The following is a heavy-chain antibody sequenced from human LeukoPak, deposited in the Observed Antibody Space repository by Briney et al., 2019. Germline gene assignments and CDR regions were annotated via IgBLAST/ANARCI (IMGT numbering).Heavy chain of an antibody. CDR3: ARDRGSSGRLGRFDN. CDR2: IKQDGSEK. CDR1: GFTLSTYW. V-gene: IGHV3-7*01. D-gene: IGHD6-19*01. J-gene: IGHJ4*02. Sequence: HPGGSLRLSCAASGFTLSTYWMTWVRQAPGKGLEWVANIKQDGSEKYYVDSVKGRFTISRDNAKKLLYLQMNSLRVEDTAVYYCARDRGSSGRLGRFDNWGQGTLVTVSP.